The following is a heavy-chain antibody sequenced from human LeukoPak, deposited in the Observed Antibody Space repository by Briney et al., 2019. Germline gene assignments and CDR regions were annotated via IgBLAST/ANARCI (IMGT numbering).Heavy chain of an antibody. V-gene: IGHV4-39*01. CDR3: ARSFRYSSRQDDY. Sequence: SETLSLTCTVSGGSLSSSSYYWGWIRQPPGKGLEWIGSIYYSGSTYYNPSLKSRVTISVDTSKNQFSLKLSSVTAADTAVYYCARSFRYSSRQDDYWGQGTLVTVSS. J-gene: IGHJ4*02. D-gene: IGHD6-13*01. CDR2: IYYSGST. CDR1: GGSLSSSSYY.